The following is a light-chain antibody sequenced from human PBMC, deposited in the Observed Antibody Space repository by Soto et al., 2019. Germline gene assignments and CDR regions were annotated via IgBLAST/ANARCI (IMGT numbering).Light chain of an antibody. Sequence: QSALTQPASVSGSPGQSITISCSGTSDDVGGYNYVAWYQQHPGKAPKLMISEVTDRPSGVSNRFSGSKSGNTASLTISGLQAEDEADYYCSSYTSSSSYVFGTGTKLTV. J-gene: IGLJ1*01. CDR2: EVT. V-gene: IGLV2-14*01. CDR1: SDDVGGYNY. CDR3: SSYTSSSSYV.